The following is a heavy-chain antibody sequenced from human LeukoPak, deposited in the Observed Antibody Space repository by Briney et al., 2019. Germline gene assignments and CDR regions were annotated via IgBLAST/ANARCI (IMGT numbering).Heavy chain of an antibody. CDR3: ARSHYYDSSSPYFDY. CDR2: INPSGGST. V-gene: IGHV1-46*01. CDR1: GYTFTSYY. J-gene: IGHJ4*02. D-gene: IGHD3-22*01. Sequence: ASVKVSCKASGYTFTSYYMHWVRHPPGQGLEWMGIINPSGGSTSYAQKFQGRVTMTSDMSTSTVYVDLSSLRSEDTAVYYCARSHYYDSSSPYFDYWGQGTLVTVSS.